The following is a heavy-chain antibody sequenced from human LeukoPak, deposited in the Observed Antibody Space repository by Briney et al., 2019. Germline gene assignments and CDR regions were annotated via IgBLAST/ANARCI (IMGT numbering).Heavy chain of an antibody. CDR2: IKGDGSYK. D-gene: IGHD3-22*01. Sequence: GGSLRLSCAASGFTFSNYWMSWVRQAPGKGLQWVANIKGDGSYKYYVDSVKGRFTISRDNAKSSVYLQMNTLRAEDTAVYYCATSADSSGNDWGQGTLVTVSS. CDR3: ATSADSSGND. J-gene: IGHJ4*02. CDR1: GFTFSNYW. V-gene: IGHV3-7*03.